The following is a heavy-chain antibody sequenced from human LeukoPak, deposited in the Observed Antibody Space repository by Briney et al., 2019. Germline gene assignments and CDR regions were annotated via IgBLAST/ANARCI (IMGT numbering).Heavy chain of an antibody. J-gene: IGHJ4*02. CDR3: ASSYYDFWSGWNFDY. Sequence: PSETLSLTCTVSGGSISSSSYYWGWIRQPPGKGLEWIGSIYYSGSTYYNPSLKSRVTISVDTSKNQFSLKLSSVTAADTAVYYCASSYYDFWSGWNFDYWGQGTLVTVS. CDR2: IYYSGST. V-gene: IGHV4-39*01. CDR1: GGSISSSSYY. D-gene: IGHD3-3*01.